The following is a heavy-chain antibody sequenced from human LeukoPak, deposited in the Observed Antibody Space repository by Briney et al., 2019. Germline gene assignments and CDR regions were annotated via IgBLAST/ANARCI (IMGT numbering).Heavy chain of an antibody. J-gene: IGHJ3*02. V-gene: IGHV4-39*01. CDR2: IYSSGSA. CDR1: GDSISSSSYY. CDR3: ARHLGCRSSACPYDGFDI. Sequence: PWETLSLTCTVSGDSISSSSYYWGWIGQSPGKGLEWIVSIYSSGSASYYPSLRSLFTMSVDPYKNHFSLGLTSVTAADTAVYYCARHLGCRSSACPYDGFDIWGQGTMVTVSS. D-gene: IGHD2-2*01.